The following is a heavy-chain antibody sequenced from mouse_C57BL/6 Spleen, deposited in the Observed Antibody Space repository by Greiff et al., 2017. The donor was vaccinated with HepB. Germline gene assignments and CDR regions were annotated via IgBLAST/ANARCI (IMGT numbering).Heavy chain of an antibody. CDR2: IDPSDSYT. CDR3: ASLIYYGNS. V-gene: IGHV1-50*01. CDR1: GYTFTSYW. Sequence: QVQLQQPGAELVKPGASVKLSCKASGYTFTSYWMQWVKQRPGQGLEWIGEIDPSDSYTNYNQKFKGKATLTVDTSSSTAYMQLSSLTSEDSAVYYCASLIYYGNSWGQGTTLTVSS. D-gene: IGHD2-1*01. J-gene: IGHJ2*01.